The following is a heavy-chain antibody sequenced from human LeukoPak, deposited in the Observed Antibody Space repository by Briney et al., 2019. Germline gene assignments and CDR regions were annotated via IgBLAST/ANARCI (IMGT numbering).Heavy chain of an antibody. CDR2: IYYSGST. CDR1: GGSISSYY. Sequence: SETLSPTCTVSGGSISSYYWSWIRQPPGKGLEWIGYIYYSGSTNYNPSLKSRVTISVDTSKNQFSLKLSSVTAADTAVYYCARFYGGNPFDYWGQGTLVTVSS. D-gene: IGHD4-23*01. CDR3: ARFYGGNPFDY. V-gene: IGHV4-59*01. J-gene: IGHJ4*02.